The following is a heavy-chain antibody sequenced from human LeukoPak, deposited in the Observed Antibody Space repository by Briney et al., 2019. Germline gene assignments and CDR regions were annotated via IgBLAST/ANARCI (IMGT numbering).Heavy chain of an antibody. CDR1: GFTFSSYG. CDR3: AKASFGDYPTD. D-gene: IGHD4-17*01. J-gene: IGHJ4*02. Sequence: GGSLRLSCAASGFTFSSYGMSWVRQAPGKGLEWVSAISCSGGSTYYADSVKGRFTISRDNSKNTLYLQMNSLRAEDTAVYYCAKASFGDYPTDWGQGTLVTVSS. CDR2: ISCSGGST. V-gene: IGHV3-23*01.